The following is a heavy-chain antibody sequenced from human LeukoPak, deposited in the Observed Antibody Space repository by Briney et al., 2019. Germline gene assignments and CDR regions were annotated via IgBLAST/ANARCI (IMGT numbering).Heavy chain of an antibody. CDR2: ISYSGST. Sequence: SETLSLTCTVSGVSIRRHYWIWIRQPPGKGLEWIGHISYSGSTNYNPSLKSRVTISVDTSKNQFSLKLSSVAAADTAVYYCARLGWWDSWGQGTLVTVSS. J-gene: IGHJ4*02. V-gene: IGHV4-59*08. CDR3: ARLGWWDS. CDR1: GVSIRRHY. D-gene: IGHD2-15*01.